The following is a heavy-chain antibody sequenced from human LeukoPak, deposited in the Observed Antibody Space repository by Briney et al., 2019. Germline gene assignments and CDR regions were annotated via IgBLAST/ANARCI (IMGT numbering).Heavy chain of an antibody. CDR1: GFIFSGDD. CDR3: ALWSWSGYQS. V-gene: IGHV3-23*01. J-gene: IGHJ4*02. CDR2: VTVVVDNT. D-gene: IGHD3-3*01. Sequence: GGSLRLSCGASGFIFSGDDMNWVRQAPGTGLDWVSGVTVVVDNTLCVCSVKGGFTYSRDNSKNTVYLHMNSRRAEDTAIYYCALWSWSGYQSWGQGILVTVSS.